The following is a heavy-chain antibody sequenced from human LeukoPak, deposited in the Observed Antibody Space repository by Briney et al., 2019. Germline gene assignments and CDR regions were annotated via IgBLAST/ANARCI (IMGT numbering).Heavy chain of an antibody. J-gene: IGHJ3*02. CDR1: GDSMRSYY. CDR3: ARDVRFLEWYYAFDI. V-gene: IGHV4-4*07. Sequence: SETLSLTCTVPGDSMRSYYWTWIRQPAGKGLEWIGRIYSSGSTNYNPSLKSRVTMSVDTSKKQFSLKLSPVTAADTAVYYCARDVRFLEWYYAFDIWGQGTMVTVSS. D-gene: IGHD3-3*01. CDR2: IYSSGST.